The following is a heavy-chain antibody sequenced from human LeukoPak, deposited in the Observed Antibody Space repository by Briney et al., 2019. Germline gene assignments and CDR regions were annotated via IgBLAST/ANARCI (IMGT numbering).Heavy chain of an antibody. CDR2: IYYSGST. J-gene: IGHJ4*02. CDR1: GGSISSGGYY. D-gene: IGHD3-9*01. V-gene: IGHV4-31*03. CDR3: ARDRNDILTGDYFDY. Sequence: PSETLSLTCTVSGGSISSGGYYWSWIRQHPGKGLEWIGYIYYSGSTYYNPSLKSRVTISVDTSKNQFSLKLSSVTAADTAVYYCARDRNDILTGDYFDYWGQGTLVTVSS.